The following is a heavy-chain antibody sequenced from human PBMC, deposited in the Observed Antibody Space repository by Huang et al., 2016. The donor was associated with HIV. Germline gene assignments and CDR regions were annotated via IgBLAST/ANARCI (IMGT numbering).Heavy chain of an antibody. V-gene: IGHV3-49*05. J-gene: IGHJ4*02. CDR1: RFTFGDYA. CDR3: ASAQYTSGWTGDYFDY. CDR2: NRSKAYGGTT. Sequence: EVQLVESGGGLVKPGRSLRLSCTGARFTFGDYAMNWFRQVPGKGLEWVGINRSKAYGGTTDYAASLKGRFTISRDDSRGIAYLQMNSLKTEDTAVYYCASAQYTSGWTGDYFDYWGQGTLVTVSS. D-gene: IGHD6-19*01.